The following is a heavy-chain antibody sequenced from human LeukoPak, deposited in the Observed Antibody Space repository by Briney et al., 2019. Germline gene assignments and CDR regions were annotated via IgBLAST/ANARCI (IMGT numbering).Heavy chain of an antibody. CDR1: GGSLSTYY. V-gene: IGHV4-59*12. CDR3: ARGSITVVPAFDI. CDR2: IYHSGRS. D-gene: IGHD3-3*01. Sequence: SETLSLTCTVSGGSLSTYYWSWIRQPPGKVLEWIGDIYHSGRSNCNPSLKSRGTISVDTSKNQFSLKLSSVTAADTAVYYCARGSITVVPAFDIWGQGTMVTVSS. J-gene: IGHJ3*02.